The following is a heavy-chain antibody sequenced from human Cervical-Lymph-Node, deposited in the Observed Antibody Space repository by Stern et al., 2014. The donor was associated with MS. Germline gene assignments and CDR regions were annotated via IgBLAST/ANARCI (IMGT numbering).Heavy chain of an antibody. D-gene: IGHD5-12*01. J-gene: IGHJ3*01. Sequence: VQLVQSGAEGKKPGESLKISCKGSGYNFINYWIGWVRQMPGKGLEWMAIIYPGDSEIRYSPSFQGQVTISADKSISTAYLQWSSLKASDTAMYYCVRDSGYVALDVWGQGTMVTVSS. CDR2: IYPGDSEI. CDR1: GYNFINYW. CDR3: VRDSGYVALDV. V-gene: IGHV5-51*01.